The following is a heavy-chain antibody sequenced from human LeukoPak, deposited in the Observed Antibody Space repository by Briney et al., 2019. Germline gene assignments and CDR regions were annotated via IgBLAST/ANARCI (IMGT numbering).Heavy chain of an antibody. CDR3: ARDESWLPDY. CDR2: INTNGRTI. D-gene: IGHD5-18*01. CDR1: GFIFSSYE. Sequence: GGSLRLSCAASGFIFSSYEMNWVRQAPGKGLEWVSYINTNGRTIYYADSVKGRFTISRDNAKNSLYLQMSSLRAEDTAVYYCARDESWLPDYWGQGTLVTVSS. V-gene: IGHV3-48*03. J-gene: IGHJ4*02.